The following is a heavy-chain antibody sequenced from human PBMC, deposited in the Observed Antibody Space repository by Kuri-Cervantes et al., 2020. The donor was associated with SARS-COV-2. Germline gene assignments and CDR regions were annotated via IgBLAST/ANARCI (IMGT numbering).Heavy chain of an antibody. D-gene: IGHD1-26*01. CDR2: ISAYNGNT. J-gene: IGHJ3*02. CDR1: GYTFTSYD. Sequence: ASVKVSCKASGYTFTSYDINWVRQATGQGLEWMGWISAYNGNTNYAQKLQGRVTMTTDTSTSTAYMELRSLRSDDTAVYYCAREVSVGATYDAFDIWGQGTMVTVSS. V-gene: IGHV1-18*01. CDR3: AREVSVGATYDAFDI.